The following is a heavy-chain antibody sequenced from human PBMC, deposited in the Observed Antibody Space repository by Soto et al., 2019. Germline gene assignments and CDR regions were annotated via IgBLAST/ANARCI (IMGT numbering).Heavy chain of an antibody. CDR2: ISWNSGSI. Sequence: PGGSLRLSCAASGFTFDDYAMHWVRQAPGKGLEWVSGISWNSGSIGYADSVKGRFTISRDNAKNSLYLQMNSLRAEDTALYYCAKDKIYGGYTTLGAFDIWGQGTMVTVSS. V-gene: IGHV3-9*01. CDR3: AKDKIYGGYTTLGAFDI. CDR1: GFTFDDYA. J-gene: IGHJ3*02. D-gene: IGHD3-16*01.